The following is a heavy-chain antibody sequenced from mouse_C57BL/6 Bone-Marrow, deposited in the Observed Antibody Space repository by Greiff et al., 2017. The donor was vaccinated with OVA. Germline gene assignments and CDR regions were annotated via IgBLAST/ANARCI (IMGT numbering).Heavy chain of an antibody. D-gene: IGHD2-3*01. CDR1: GFSLTSYA. CDR3: ARREDDGYYVFMDY. Sequence: VQLKESGPGLVAPSQSLSITCTVSGFSLTSYAISWVRQPPGKGLEWLGVIWTGGGTNYNSALKSRLSISKDNSKSQVFLKMNSLQTDDTARYYCARREDDGYYVFMDYRGQGTSVTVSS. J-gene: IGHJ4*01. V-gene: IGHV2-9-1*01. CDR2: IWTGGGT.